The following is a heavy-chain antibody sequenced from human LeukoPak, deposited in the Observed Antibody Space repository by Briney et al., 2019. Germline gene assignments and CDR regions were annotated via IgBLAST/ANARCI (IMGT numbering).Heavy chain of an antibody. D-gene: IGHD1-14*01. CDR3: AGETGTTWYYDYGMDV. CDR2: TYYRSKWYN. J-gene: IGHJ6*02. Sequence: SQTLSLTCAISGYSVSSNSAAWNWIRQSPSRGLEWLGRTYYRSKWYNDYAVSVKSRITINPDTSKNQFSLQLNSVTPEDTAVYYCAGETGTTWYYDYGMDVWGQGTTVTVSS. V-gene: IGHV6-1*01. CDR1: GYSVSSNSAA.